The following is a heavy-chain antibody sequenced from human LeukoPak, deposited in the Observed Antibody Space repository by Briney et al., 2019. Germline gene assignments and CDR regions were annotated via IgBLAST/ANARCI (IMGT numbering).Heavy chain of an antibody. CDR3: ARGGYCSSSSCAMRNWFDP. CDR1: GFTFSSYS. J-gene: IGHJ5*02. D-gene: IGHD2-2*01. V-gene: IGHV3-21*01. Sequence: AGSLTLSCAVSGFTFSSYSMNWVRHAAGEGLEWVSSIISSSSYIYYADSVKGRFTISRDNAKNSLYLQMNSLRAEDTAVYYCARGGYCSSSSCAMRNWFDPWGQGTLVTVSS. CDR2: IISSSSYI.